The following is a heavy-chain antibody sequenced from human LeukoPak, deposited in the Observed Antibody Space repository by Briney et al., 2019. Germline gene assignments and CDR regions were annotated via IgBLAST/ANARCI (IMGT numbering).Heavy chain of an antibody. CDR1: GFTFSSYS. J-gene: IGHJ4*02. D-gene: IGHD3-10*01. Sequence: GGSLRLSCAASGFTFSSYSMSWVRQAPGKGLEWVSYISSSGGTIYYAASVKGRFTISRDNAKNSLYLQMNSLRAEDTAGYYCARWEPNYYGSGGRGLDYWGQGTLVTVSS. V-gene: IGHV3-48*01. CDR3: ARWEPNYYGSGGRGLDY. CDR2: ISSSGGTI.